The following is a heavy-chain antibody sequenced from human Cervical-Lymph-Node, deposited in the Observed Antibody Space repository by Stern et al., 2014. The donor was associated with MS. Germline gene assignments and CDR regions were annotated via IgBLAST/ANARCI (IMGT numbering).Heavy chain of an antibody. CDR2: IYPGDSDT. V-gene: IGHV5-51*01. J-gene: IGHJ4*02. CDR3: ARRLCSGGSCYDY. CDR1: GYSFTTYW. Sequence: EVQLVESGAEAKKPGESLKISCKASGYSFTTYWIGWVRQMPGKGLEWVGIIYPGDSDTRYSPSFQGQVTISADKSISTAYLQWSSLKASDTAMYYCARRLCSGGSCYDYWGQGTLVTVSS. D-gene: IGHD2-15*01.